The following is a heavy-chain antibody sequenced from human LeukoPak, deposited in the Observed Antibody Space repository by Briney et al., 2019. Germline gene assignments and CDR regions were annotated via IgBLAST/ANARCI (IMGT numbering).Heavy chain of an antibody. CDR1: GYTFTSYG. J-gene: IGHJ6*02. V-gene: IGHV1-18*01. D-gene: IGHD2-2*01. CDR3: ARDQAGGSRVPAAAYYYCGYGMDV. Sequence: ASVTLSCKASGYTFTSYGISWVRQAPGQGLEWMAWISAYNGDTNYAQKLQGRVTMTTDTSTSTAYMELRSLRSDDTAVYYCARDQAGGSRVPAAAYYYCGYGMDVWGQGTTVTVSS. CDR2: ISAYNGDT.